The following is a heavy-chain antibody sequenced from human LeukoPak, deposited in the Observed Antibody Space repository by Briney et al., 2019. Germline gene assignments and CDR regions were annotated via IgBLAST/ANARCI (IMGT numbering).Heavy chain of an antibody. V-gene: IGHV2-5*02. CDR1: GFSLNTSGVG. CDR2: IYWDDDK. Sequence: SGPTLVNPTQTLTLTCTFSGFSLNTSGVGVGWIRQPPGKALEWLALIYWDDDKRYSPSLKSRVTITKDTSKNQVVLRMTNMDPVDTVTYYCAHSDYVSLFDLWGRGTLVTVSS. D-gene: IGHD4-17*01. CDR3: AHSDYVSLFDL. J-gene: IGHJ2*01.